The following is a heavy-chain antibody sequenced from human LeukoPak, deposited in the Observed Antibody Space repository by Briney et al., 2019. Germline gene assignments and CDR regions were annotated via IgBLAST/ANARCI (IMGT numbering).Heavy chain of an antibody. CDR3: ARARIQLWSYYFDY. CDR1: GGSISSYY. Sequence: PSETLSLTCTVSGGSISSYYWSWIRQPAGKGLEWIGRIYTSGSTNYNPSLKSRVTMSVDTSKNQFSLKLSSVTAADTAVYYCARARIQLWSYYFDYWGQGTLVTVSS. J-gene: IGHJ4*02. CDR2: IYTSGST. D-gene: IGHD5-18*01. V-gene: IGHV4-4*07.